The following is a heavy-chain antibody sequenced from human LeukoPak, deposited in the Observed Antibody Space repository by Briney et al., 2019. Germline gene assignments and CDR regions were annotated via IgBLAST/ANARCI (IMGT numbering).Heavy chain of an antibody. D-gene: IGHD1-26*01. CDR2: IYYSGST. Sequence: SETLSLTCTVSGGSISSSSYHWGWIRQPPGKGLEWIGSIYYSGSTYYNPSLKSRVTISVDTSKNQFSLKLSSVTAADTAVYYCARDSGSYFFYWGQGTLVTVSS. CDR1: GGSISSSSYH. J-gene: IGHJ4*02. CDR3: ARDSGSYFFY. V-gene: IGHV4-39*07.